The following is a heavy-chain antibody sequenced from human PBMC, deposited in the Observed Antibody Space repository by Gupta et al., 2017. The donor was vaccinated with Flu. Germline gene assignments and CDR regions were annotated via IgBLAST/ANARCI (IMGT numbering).Heavy chain of an antibody. Sequence: QVQLQQWGAGLLKPSETLSLTCAVYGGSFSGYYWSWIRQPPGKGLGWIGEINHSGSTNYNPSLKGRVTKSVDTSKKQFPLKLSSVAAADTAVYFCGGVVVNIGPQEDNSAERYVDYWGQGTLVNVSS. CDR3: GGVVVNIGPQEDNSAERYVDY. CDR1: GGSFSGYY. J-gene: IGHJ4*02. CDR2: INHSGST. D-gene: IGHD1-1*01. V-gene: IGHV4-34*01.